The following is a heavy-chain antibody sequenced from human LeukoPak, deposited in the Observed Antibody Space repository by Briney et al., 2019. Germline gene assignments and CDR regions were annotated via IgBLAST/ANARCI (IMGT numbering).Heavy chain of an antibody. CDR2: IYNSANT. CDR3: ARRFSSRSGGNGYYYGHDAFDV. D-gene: IGHD3-22*01. J-gene: IGHJ3*01. Sequence: KPSETLSLTCSVSGDSISSSYWSWIRQPPGKGLEWIGNIYNSANTNYNPSLQSRVTMSVDTSKSQFSLQLTSVSAADTAVYYCARRFSSRSGGNGYYYGHDAFDVWGQGTLVTVSS. CDR1: GDSISSSY. V-gene: IGHV4-59*08.